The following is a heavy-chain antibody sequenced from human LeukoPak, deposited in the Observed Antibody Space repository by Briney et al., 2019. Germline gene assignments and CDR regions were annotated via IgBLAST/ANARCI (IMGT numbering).Heavy chain of an antibody. J-gene: IGHJ3*02. CDR2: IKQDGSEK. Sequence: GGSLRLSCAASGFTFSSYWMSWVRQAPGKGLEWVANIKQDGSEKYYVDSVKGRFTTSRDNAKNSLYLQMNSLRAEDTAVYYCARFRMVRGVKRGDDAFDIWGQGTMVTVSS. D-gene: IGHD3-10*01. CDR1: GFTFSSYW. V-gene: IGHV3-7*01. CDR3: ARFRMVRGVKRGDDAFDI.